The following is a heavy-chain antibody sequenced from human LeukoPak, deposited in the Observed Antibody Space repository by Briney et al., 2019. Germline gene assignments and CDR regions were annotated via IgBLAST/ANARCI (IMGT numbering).Heavy chain of an antibody. D-gene: IGHD3-22*01. V-gene: IGHV4-39*01. CDR1: GGSISSSSYY. CDR2: IYYSGST. Sequence: PSETLSLTCTVSGGSISSSSYYWGWIRQPPGKGLEWIGSIYYSGSTYYNPSLKSRVTISVDTSKNQFSLKLSSVTAADTAVYYCARRGNGEYYYDSSGYLSEWGQGTLVTVSS. CDR3: ARRGNGEYYYDSSGYLSE. J-gene: IGHJ4*02.